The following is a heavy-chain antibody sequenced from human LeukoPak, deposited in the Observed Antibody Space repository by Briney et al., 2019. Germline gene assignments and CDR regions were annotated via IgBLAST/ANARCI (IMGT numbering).Heavy chain of an antibody. Sequence: PSETLSLTCTVSGGSISSYYWSWIRQPPGKGLEWIGYIYYSGSTNYNPSLKSRVTISVDTSKNQFSLKLTSVTAADTAVYYCASTRQYSSSWYYKFDPWGQGTLVTVSS. V-gene: IGHV4-59*12. CDR1: GGSISSYY. J-gene: IGHJ5*02. CDR2: IYYSGST. CDR3: ASTRQYSSSWYYKFDP. D-gene: IGHD6-13*01.